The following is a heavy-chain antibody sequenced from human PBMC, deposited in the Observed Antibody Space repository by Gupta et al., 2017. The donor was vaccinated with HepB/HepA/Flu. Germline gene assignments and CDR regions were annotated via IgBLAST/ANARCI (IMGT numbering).Heavy chain of an antibody. CDR1: GYTFRNYG. V-gene: IGHV1-18*01. J-gene: IGHJ6*03. D-gene: IGHD3-16*01. Sequence: QVQLVQSGAEVKNPGASVKLSCKAYGYTFRNYGFTWVRQAPGQGLERIGWISAYNGRTDYAQKLQGRVSMTTDPSTTTAYMELRSLRSDDTAVYYCGRWGPLYYYMDVWGKGTTVTFSS. CDR3: GRWGPLYYYMDV. CDR2: ISAYNGRT.